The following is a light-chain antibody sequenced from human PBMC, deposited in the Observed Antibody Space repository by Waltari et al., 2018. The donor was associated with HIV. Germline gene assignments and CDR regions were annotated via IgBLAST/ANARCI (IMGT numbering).Light chain of an antibody. Sequence: DIQVTQSPSSLSASGGDTVNITCWASRNIHSYLNWYQQKGAKAPQLLIYLASSWERADTTSFSGSGSATEFTLTISSLQPQDVATYYCQQSHSTPYTFGQGTKLAIK. CDR2: LAS. V-gene: IGKV1-39*01. CDR3: QQSHSTPYT. CDR1: RNIHSY. J-gene: IGKJ2*01.